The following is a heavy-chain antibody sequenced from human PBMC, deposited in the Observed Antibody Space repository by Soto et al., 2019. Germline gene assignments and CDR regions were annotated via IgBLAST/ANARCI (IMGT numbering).Heavy chain of an antibody. CDR1: GFTFSGYG. Sequence: SLRLSCAASGFTFSGYGIHWVRQAQGRGLEWAAFISSDGRTKFYADSVKGRFTVSRDSSENTVDLQMNSLRIEDTAVYYCAKSLGFCTSAGCSPHFYYVMDVWGQGTTVTVSS. CDR2: ISSDGRTK. CDR3: AKSLGFCTSAGCSPHFYYVMDV. D-gene: IGHD2-2*01. J-gene: IGHJ6*02. V-gene: IGHV3-30*18.